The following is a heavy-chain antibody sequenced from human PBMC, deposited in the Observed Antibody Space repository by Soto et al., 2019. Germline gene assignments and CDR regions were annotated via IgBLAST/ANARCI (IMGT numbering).Heavy chain of an antibody. D-gene: IGHD7-27*01. CDR1: GGSISTVNYW. J-gene: IGHJ4*02. CDR3: ARGPSGDKVDS. CDR2: IYNGGST. V-gene: IGHV4-30-4*01. Sequence: QVQLQESGPGLVKPSQTLSLTCTVSGGSISTVNYWWSWIRQSPDMGLEWIGHIYNGGSTYNNPSLESXXTXSXGTSQTQLPLTLSSVSAADTAVYYCARGPSGDKVDSWGQGTLVTVSS.